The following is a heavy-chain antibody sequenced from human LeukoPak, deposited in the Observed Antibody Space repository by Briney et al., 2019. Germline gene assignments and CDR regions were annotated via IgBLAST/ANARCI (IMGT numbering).Heavy chain of an antibody. D-gene: IGHD3-22*01. CDR2: IYSGGST. V-gene: IGHV3-66*01. CDR1: GFTVSSNY. Sequence: GGSLRLSCAASGFTVSSNYMSWVRQAPGKGLEWVSVIYSGGSTYYADSVKGRFTISRDNAKNSLYLQMNSLRAEDTALYYCARSVGYDSSGYLFTDYWGQGTLVTVSS. J-gene: IGHJ4*02. CDR3: ARSVGYDSSGYLFTDY.